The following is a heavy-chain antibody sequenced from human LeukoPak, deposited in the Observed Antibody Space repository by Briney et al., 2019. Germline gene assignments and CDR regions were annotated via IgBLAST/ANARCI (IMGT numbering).Heavy chain of an antibody. D-gene: IGHD6-19*01. CDR3: AKSALEVDGTGEFDY. CDR2: ISWNSGSI. J-gene: IGHJ4*02. CDR1: GFTFDDYA. Sequence: TGGSLRLSCAASGFTFDDYAMHWVRQAPGKGLEWVSGISWNSGSIGYADSVKGRFTISRDNAKNSLYLQMNSLRAEDMALYYCAKSALEVDGTGEFDYWGQGTLVTVSS. V-gene: IGHV3-9*03.